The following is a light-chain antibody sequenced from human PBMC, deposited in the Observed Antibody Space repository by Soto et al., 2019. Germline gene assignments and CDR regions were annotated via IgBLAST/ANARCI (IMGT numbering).Light chain of an antibody. J-gene: IGLJ1*01. V-gene: IGLV2-14*01. CDR2: QVT. CDR1: SSDIGGYYY. Sequence: QSVLTQPASVSGSPGQSITISCTGTSSDIGGYYYVSWYQHHPGKAPKLLIYQVTNRPSRVSNRFSGSKSGNTASLTISGLQDDDEADYYCTSYSSSDIFYVFGTGIKVTVL. CDR3: TSYSSSDIFYV.